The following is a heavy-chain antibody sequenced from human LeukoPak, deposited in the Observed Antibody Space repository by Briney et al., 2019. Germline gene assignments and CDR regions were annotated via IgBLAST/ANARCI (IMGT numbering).Heavy chain of an antibody. CDR3: ARGQGTVTTH. Sequence: SETLSLTCAVYGGSFSGYYWSWIRQPPGKGLEWIGEINHSGSTNYNPSLKSRVTISLDTSKNQFSLKLSSVTAADTAVYYCARGQGTVTTHWGQGTLVTVSS. J-gene: IGHJ4*02. V-gene: IGHV4-34*01. CDR2: INHSGST. CDR1: GGSFSGYY. D-gene: IGHD4-17*01.